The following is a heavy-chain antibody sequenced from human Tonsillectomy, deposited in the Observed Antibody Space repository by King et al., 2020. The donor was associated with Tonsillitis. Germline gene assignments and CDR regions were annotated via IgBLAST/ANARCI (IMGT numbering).Heavy chain of an antibody. V-gene: IGHV1-69*01. Sequence: QLVQSGAEVKKPESSVKVSCKASGGTFSSHAIIWVRQAPGQGLEWMGGIIPIFAITNYAQKFQGRVTITADESTRTAYMELSSLRTDDTAVYYCARALSSLRWFDPWGQGTLVTVSS. CDR1: GGTFSSHA. CDR3: ARALSSLRWFDP. CDR2: IIPIFAIT. J-gene: IGHJ5*02. D-gene: IGHD2/OR15-2a*01.